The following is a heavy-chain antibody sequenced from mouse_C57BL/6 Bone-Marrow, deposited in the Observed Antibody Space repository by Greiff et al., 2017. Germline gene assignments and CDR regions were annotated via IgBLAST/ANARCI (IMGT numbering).Heavy chain of an antibody. Sequence: QVQLQQPGAELVMPGASVKLSFKASGYTFTSYWMHWVKQRPGQGLEWIGEIDPSDSYTNYNQKFKGKSTLTVDKSSSTAYMQLSSLTSEDSAVYYCAREGATGTDYWGQGTTLTVSS. J-gene: IGHJ2*01. CDR1: GYTFTSYW. CDR2: IDPSDSYT. D-gene: IGHD4-1*02. CDR3: AREGATGTDY. V-gene: IGHV1-69*01.